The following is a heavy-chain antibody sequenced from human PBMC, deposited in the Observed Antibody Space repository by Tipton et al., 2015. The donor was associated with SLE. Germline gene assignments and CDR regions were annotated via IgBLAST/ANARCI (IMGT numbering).Heavy chain of an antibody. CDR2: ISGSGGTT. D-gene: IGHD6-13*01. CDR3: AKSRTVAGMDSAVWSFDL. CDR1: GLTFNTYA. V-gene: IGHV3-23*01. Sequence: SLRLSCAASGLTFNTYAMSWIRQAPGKGLEWVAVISGSGGTTYYADSVKGRFTISRDNSRNTLFLQMDSLRPEDTAMYYCAKSRTVAGMDSAVWSFDLWGRGTLVTVSS. J-gene: IGHJ2*01.